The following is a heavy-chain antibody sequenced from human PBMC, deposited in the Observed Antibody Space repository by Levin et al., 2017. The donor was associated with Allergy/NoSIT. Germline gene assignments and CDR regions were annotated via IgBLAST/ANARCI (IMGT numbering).Heavy chain of an antibody. J-gene: IGHJ3*02. Sequence: GESLKISCKGSGYSFTSYWIGWVRQMPGKGLEWTGIIYPGDSDTRYSPSFQGQVTISADKSISTAYLQWSSLKASDTAMYYCARQGLDDILTGGNAFDIWGQGTMVTVSS. V-gene: IGHV5-51*01. CDR3: ARQGLDDILTGGNAFDI. CDR2: IYPGDSDT. D-gene: IGHD3-9*01. CDR1: GYSFTSYW.